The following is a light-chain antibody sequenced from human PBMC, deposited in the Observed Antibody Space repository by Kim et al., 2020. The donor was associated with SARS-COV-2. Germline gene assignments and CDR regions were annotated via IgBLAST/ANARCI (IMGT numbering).Light chain of an antibody. Sequence: SSELTQDPAVSVALGQTVRITCQGDSLRTYYATWYQQKPGQAPVLVIYDDNNRPSGIPDRFSASSSGNTASLTITGAQAEDEADYYCNSRGYSGNSYFFGPGTKVTVL. J-gene: IGLJ1*01. CDR3: NSRGYSGNSYF. V-gene: IGLV3-19*01. CDR1: SLRTYY. CDR2: DDN.